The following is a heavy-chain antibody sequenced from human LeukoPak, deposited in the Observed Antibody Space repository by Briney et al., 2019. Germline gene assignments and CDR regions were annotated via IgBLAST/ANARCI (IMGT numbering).Heavy chain of an antibody. CDR1: GYTFSSYG. CDR3: ARVVWYCSSTSCYTFDY. J-gene: IGHJ4*02. V-gene: IGHV1-18*01. CDR2: ISAYNGNT. D-gene: IGHD2-2*02. Sequence: GASVKVSCKASGYTFSSYGISWVRQAPGQGLEWMGWISAYNGNTNYAQKLQGRVTMTTDTSTSTAYMGLRSLRSDDTAVYYCARVVWYCSSTSCYTFDYWGQGTLVTVSS.